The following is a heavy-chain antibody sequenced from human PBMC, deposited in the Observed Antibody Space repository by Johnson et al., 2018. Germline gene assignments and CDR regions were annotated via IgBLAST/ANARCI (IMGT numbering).Heavy chain of an antibody. V-gene: IGHV3-48*02. J-gene: IGHJ6*02. CDR2: ISSSGTTI. D-gene: IGHD3-9*01. CDR3: ARVARYFDWPYYYGMDV. Sequence: VQLVESGGGLVKPGGSLRLSCAASGFTFSSYSMNCVRQAPGKGLAWVSYISSSGTTIYYTDSVRGRFTSSRDNAKNSLYLQMNSRRDEDTAVYYCARVARYFDWPYYYGMDVWGQGTTVTVSS. CDR1: GFTFSSYS.